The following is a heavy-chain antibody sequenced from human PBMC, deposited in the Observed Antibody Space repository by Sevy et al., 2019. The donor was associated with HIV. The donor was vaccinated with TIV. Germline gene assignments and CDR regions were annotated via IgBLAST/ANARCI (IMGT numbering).Heavy chain of an antibody. D-gene: IGHD3-10*01. Sequence: GGSLRLSCAASGFSFSDSFMHWVRQAPGKGLEWVALISSDGSNKYYADSVRGLFTISRDNSKNTLYLQMNSLRVEDTAVYYCARVHWPGTDFDYWGQRTLVTVSS. J-gene: IGHJ4*02. V-gene: IGHV3-30-3*01. CDR3: ARVHWPGTDFDY. CDR2: ISSDGSNK. CDR1: GFSFSDSF.